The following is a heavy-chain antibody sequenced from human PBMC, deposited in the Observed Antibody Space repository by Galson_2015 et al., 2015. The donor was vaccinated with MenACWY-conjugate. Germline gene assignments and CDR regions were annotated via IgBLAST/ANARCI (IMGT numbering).Heavy chain of an antibody. Sequence: SLRLSCAASGFTFSSYWMYWVRQAPGKGLVWVAHINRDGSSTSYADSVKGRFTISRDNAKNMLYLQMNSLRAEDTAVYYCARDPERVDGYVLDYSCQGTLVTVSS. CDR3: ARDPERVDGYVLDY. J-gene: IGHJ4*02. CDR2: INRDGSST. CDR1: GFTFSSYW. V-gene: IGHV3-74*01. D-gene: IGHD5-24*01.